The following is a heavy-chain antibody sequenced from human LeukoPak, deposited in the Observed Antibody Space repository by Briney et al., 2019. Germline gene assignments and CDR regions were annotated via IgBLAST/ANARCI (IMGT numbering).Heavy chain of an antibody. CDR2: IYHSGGA. V-gene: IGHV4-4*02. J-gene: IGHJ4*02. CDR3: ARKRWLQWHFHY. D-gene: IGHD5-24*01. CDR1: VASISSSDC. Sequence: SGTRSHTCAFSVASISSSDCCSCGRHPPGEGLWWGGGIYHSGGANSNPCLKSRATISVDTSKNQFSVKLSSVTHADTAVYYCARKRWLQWHFHYWGQGPLVTVSS.